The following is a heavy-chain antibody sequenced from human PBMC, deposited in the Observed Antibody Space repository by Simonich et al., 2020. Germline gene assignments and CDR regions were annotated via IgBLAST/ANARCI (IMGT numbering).Heavy chain of an antibody. CDR1: GYTFTGYY. Sequence: QVQLVQSGAEVKKPGASVKVSCKASGYTFTGYYMHWVRKAPGKRLEWTGWNNPNSSGTNYAKKVQCRVTITRDTSISTAYMELSRLRSDDTAVYYCARARLYSSSHAFDIWGQGTMVTVSS. J-gene: IGHJ3*02. CDR2: NNPNSSGT. CDR3: ARARLYSSSHAFDI. V-gene: IGHV1-2*02. D-gene: IGHD6-6*01.